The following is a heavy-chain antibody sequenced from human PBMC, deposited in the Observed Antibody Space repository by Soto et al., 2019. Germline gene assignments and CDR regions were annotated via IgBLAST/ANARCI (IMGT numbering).Heavy chain of an antibody. CDR3: AKEGYDYVWGTPRALTNFDY. D-gene: IGHD3-16*01. V-gene: IGHV3-23*01. CDR2: ISGSGGST. J-gene: IGHJ4*02. CDR1: GFTFSSYA. Sequence: GSLRLSCAASGFTFSSYAMSWVRQAPGKGLEWVSAISGSGGSTYYADSVKGRFTISRDNSRNTLYLQMNSLRAEDTAVYYCAKEGYDYVWGTPRALTNFDYWGQGTLVTVSS.